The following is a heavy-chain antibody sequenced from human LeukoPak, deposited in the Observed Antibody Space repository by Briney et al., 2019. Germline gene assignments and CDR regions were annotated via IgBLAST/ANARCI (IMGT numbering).Heavy chain of an antibody. V-gene: IGHV3-7*01. Sequence: GGSLRLSCAASGFSFSSYWMSWVRQAPGKGLEWVANIKEDGSEKYYVDSVKGRLTISRDNAKNSLYLQMNSLRAEDTAVYYCARDVGYNTFDYWGQGTLVTVSS. CDR1: GFSFSSYW. CDR3: ARDVGYNTFDY. J-gene: IGHJ4*02. D-gene: IGHD1-14*01. CDR2: IKEDGSEK.